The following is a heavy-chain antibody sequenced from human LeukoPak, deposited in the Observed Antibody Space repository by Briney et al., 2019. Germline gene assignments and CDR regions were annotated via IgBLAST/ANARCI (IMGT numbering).Heavy chain of an antibody. CDR2: IRYDGSNT. CDR1: GFSFTTYP. CDR3: AKDGTSYYYIYY. D-gene: IGHD2/OR15-2a*01. V-gene: IGHV3-30*02. J-gene: IGHJ4*02. Sequence: GGSLRLSCAASGFSFTTYPMHWARQAPGKGLEWVAFIRYDGSNTYYADSVKGRFTVSRDDSKNTLYLQMNSLRGDDTAVYYCAKDGTSYYYIYYWGQGTLVTVSS.